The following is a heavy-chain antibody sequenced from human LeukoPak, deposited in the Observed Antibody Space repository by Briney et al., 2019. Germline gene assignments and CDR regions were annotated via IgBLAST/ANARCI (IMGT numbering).Heavy chain of an antibody. J-gene: IGHJ5*02. V-gene: IGHV4-59*01. D-gene: IGHD3-10*01. Sequence: PSETLSLTCSVSGDSISIYYWSWLRQPPGKGLEWIGYIYYSGSTNYNPSLKSRVTISVDTSKNQFSLKLSSVTVADTAVYYCARERPTGHWFDPWGQGTLVTVSS. CDR2: IYYSGST. CDR3: ARERPTGHWFDP. CDR1: GDSISIYY.